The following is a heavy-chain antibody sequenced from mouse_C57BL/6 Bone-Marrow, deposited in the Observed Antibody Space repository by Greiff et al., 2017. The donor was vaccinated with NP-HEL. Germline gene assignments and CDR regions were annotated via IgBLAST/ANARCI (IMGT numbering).Heavy chain of an antibody. CDR1: GYTFTDYN. J-gene: IGHJ2*01. D-gene: IGHD1-1*01. Sequence: EVKLVESGPELVKPGASVKIPCKASGYTFTDYNMDWVKQSHGKSLEWIGDINPNNGGTIYNQKFKGKATLTVDKSSSTAYMELRSLTSEDTAVYYCARTGDYGSLFDYWGQGTTLTVSS. V-gene: IGHV1-18*01. CDR2: INPNNGGT. CDR3: ARTGDYGSLFDY.